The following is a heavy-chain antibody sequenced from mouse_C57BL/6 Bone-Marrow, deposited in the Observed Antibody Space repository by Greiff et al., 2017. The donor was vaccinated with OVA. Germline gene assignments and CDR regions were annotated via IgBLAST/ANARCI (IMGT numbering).Heavy chain of an antibody. V-gene: IGHV2-9-1*01. D-gene: IGHD1-1*01. CDR2: IWTGGGT. CDR1: GFSLTSYA. J-gene: IGHJ4*01. Sequence: VQLVESGPGLVAPSQSLSITCTVSGFSLTSYAISWVRQPPGKGLEWLGVIWTGGGTHYNSALKSRLSISKDNSKSQVFLKMNSLQTDDTARYYCASHYYGSSFYYAMDYWGQGTSVTVSS. CDR3: ASHYYGSSFYYAMDY.